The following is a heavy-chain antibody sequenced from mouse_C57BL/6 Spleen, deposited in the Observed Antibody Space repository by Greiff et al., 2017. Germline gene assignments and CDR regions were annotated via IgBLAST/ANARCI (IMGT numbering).Heavy chain of an antibody. V-gene: IGHV14-1*01. CDR1: GFNINDYY. CDR3: TAEYYGSSYYFDD. Sequence: VQLKQSGAELVRPGASVKLSCTASGFNINDYYMHWVKQRPEQGLEWIGRIDPEDGDTEYAPKFQGKATITAAPSSNTADLQLSSLTAEDAAVYYCTAEYYGSSYYFDDWGQGTTLTVSS. D-gene: IGHD1-1*01. CDR2: IDPEDGDT. J-gene: IGHJ2*01.